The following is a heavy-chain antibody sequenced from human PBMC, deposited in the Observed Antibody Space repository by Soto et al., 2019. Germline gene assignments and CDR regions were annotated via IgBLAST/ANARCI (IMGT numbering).Heavy chain of an antibody. J-gene: IGHJ6*02. CDR1: GYSFADYY. CDR3: ARDQMTTVTINDYYGMDV. Sequence: ASVKVSCKASGYSFADYYMHWVRQAPGQGLEWMGWINPDSGGTNYAQKFQGRVSMTRDSSITTAYMELTGLRSDDTAVYYCARDQMTTVTINDYYGMDVWGQGTTVTVSS. D-gene: IGHD4-17*01. CDR2: INPDSGGT. V-gene: IGHV1-2*02.